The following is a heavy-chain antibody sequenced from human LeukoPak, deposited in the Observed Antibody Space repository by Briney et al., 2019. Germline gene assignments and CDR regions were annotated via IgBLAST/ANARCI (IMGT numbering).Heavy chain of an antibody. CDR3: ARGRITGTTGVYYYYYMDV. CDR1: GYSISSGYY. CDR2: IYHSGST. Sequence: SETLSLTCAVSGYSISSGYYWGWIRQPPGKGLEWIGSIYHSGSTYYNPSLKSRVTISVDTSKNQFSLKLSSVTAADTAVYYCARGRITGTTGVYYYYYMDVWGKGTTVTVSS. V-gene: IGHV4-38-2*01. D-gene: IGHD1-7*01. J-gene: IGHJ6*03.